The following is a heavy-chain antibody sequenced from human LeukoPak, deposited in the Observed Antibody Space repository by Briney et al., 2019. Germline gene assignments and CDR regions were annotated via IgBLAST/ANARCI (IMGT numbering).Heavy chain of an antibody. CDR3: ARDGGIYGRSNFDY. V-gene: IGHV3-23*01. CDR2: ISGRRHST. D-gene: IGHD5-12*01. Sequence: GGSLRLSCAASGFTLRSYTMNWVRQAPGMGLEWVSAISGRRHSTYYADSVKGRFTISRDDSRNTLFLQMNSLRAEDTAVYYCARDGGIYGRSNFDYWGQGTLVTVSS. CDR1: GFTLRSYT. J-gene: IGHJ4*02.